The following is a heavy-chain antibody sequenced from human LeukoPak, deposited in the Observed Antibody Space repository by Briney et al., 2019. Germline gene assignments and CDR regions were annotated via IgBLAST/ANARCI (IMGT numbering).Heavy chain of an antibody. CDR1: GGSISSYY. J-gene: IGHJ3*02. D-gene: IGHD2-15*01. Sequence: PSETLSLTCTVSGGSISSYYWSWLRQPPGEGLERIGYIYYSGSTNYNPSLTSRVTISVDTSKNQFSLKLSSVTAADTAVYYCARDRQEYCSGGSCSPGAFDIWGQGTMVTVSS. V-gene: IGHV4-59*12. CDR2: IYYSGST. CDR3: ARDRQEYCSGGSCSPGAFDI.